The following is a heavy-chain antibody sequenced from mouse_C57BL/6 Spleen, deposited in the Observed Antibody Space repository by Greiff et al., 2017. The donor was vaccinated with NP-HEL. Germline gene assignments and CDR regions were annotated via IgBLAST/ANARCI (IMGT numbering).Heavy chain of an antibody. V-gene: IGHV14-2*01. D-gene: IGHD1-1*01. J-gene: IGHJ1*03. CDR3: AGEIYYGSSYNWYFDV. Sequence: VQLQQSGAELVQPGASVKLSCTASGFNIKDYYMHWVKQRTEQGLEWIGRIDPEDGETKYAPKFQGKATITADTYSNPAYLQLSSLTSEDTAVYYCAGEIYYGSSYNWYFDVWGTGTTVTVSS. CDR1: GFNIKDYY. CDR2: IDPEDGET.